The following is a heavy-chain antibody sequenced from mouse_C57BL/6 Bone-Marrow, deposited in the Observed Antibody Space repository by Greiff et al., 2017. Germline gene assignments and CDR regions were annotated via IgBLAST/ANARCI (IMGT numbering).Heavy chain of an antibody. CDR3: ARAVVATNYAMDY. CDR2: IDPSDSET. J-gene: IGHJ4*01. CDR1: GYTFTSYW. D-gene: IGHD1-1*01. Sequence: QVQLQQPGAELVRPGSSVKLSCKASGYTFTSYWMHWVKQRPIQGLEWIGNIDPSDSETHYNQKFKDKATLTVDKSSSTAYMQLSSLTSEDSAVYYCARAVVATNYAMDYWGQGTSVTVSS. V-gene: IGHV1-52*01.